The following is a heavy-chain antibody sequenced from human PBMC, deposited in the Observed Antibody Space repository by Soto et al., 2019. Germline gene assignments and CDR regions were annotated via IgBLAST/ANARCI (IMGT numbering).Heavy chain of an antibody. V-gene: IGHV1-46*01. D-gene: IGHD3-9*01. J-gene: IGHJ4*02. CDR3: GTVHGTYYDPLTGLGGRHCDF. CDR1: GYSFSNRY. CDR2: INPAGGST. Sequence: ASVKVSCKPYGYSFSNRYVVWVRQAPGQGLEWMGVINPAGGSTSYAQKFQDRVTMTSDMSTSTVYLDLISLRSEDTAVFYCGTVHGTYYDPLTGLGGRHCDFWGPGTRGSVSS.